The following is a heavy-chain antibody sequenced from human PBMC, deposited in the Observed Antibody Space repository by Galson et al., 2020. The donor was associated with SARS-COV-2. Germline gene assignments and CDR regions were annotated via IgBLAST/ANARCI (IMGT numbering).Heavy chain of an antibody. V-gene: IGHV3-30*04. CDR2: ISYDGSNK. CDR3: ARDRLTAYFDY. J-gene: IGHJ4*02. CDR1: GFTFSSYA. D-gene: IGHD3-16*01. Sequence: GGSLRLSCTASGFTFSSYAMHWVRQAPGKGLEWVAVISYDGSNKYYADSVKGRFTISRDNSKNTLYLQMNSLRAEDTAVYYCARDRLTAYFDYWGQGTLVTVSS.